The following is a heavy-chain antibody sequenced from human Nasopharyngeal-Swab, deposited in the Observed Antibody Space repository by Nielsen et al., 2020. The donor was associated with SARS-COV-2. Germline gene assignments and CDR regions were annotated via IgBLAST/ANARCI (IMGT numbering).Heavy chain of an antibody. CDR3: ARRAVLRYPWPTKMGNAFDI. CDR1: GGSVSSGSYY. Sequence: SETLSLTCTVSGGSVSSGSYYWSWIRQPPGKGLEWIGYIYYSGSTNYNPSLKSRVTISVDTSKNQFSLKLSSVTAADTAVCYCARRAVLRYPWPTKMGNAFDIWGQGTMVTVSS. D-gene: IGHD3-9*01. V-gene: IGHV4-61*01. J-gene: IGHJ3*02. CDR2: IYYSGST.